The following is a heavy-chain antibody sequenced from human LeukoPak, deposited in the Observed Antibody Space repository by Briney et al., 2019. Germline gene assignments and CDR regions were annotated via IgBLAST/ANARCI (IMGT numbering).Heavy chain of an antibody. V-gene: IGHV4-59*01. J-gene: IGHJ4*02. CDR3: ARSGSGWYGGEFDY. D-gene: IGHD6-19*01. CDR2: IYHSGST. Sequence: SETLSLTCTVSVGSISSYYWSWIRQPPGKGLEWIGYIYHSGSTNYNPSLKSRVTISVDTSKNQFSLKLSSVTAADTAVYYCARSGSGWYGGEFDYWGQGTLVTVSS. CDR1: VGSISSYY.